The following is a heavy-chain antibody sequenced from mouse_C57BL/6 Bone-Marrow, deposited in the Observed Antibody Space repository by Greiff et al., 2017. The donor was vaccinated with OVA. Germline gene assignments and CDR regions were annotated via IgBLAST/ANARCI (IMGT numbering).Heavy chain of an antibody. D-gene: IGHD2-12*01. Sequence: VQLQQSGPGLVQPSQSLSITCTVSGFSLTSYGVHWVRQPPGKGLEWLGVIWSGGSTDYNAAFISRLSISKDNSKSQVFFKMNSLQADDTAIYYCAKSGTYYRPSFYYAMDYWGQGTSVTVSS. CDR2: IWSGGST. CDR3: AKSGTYYRPSFYYAMDY. V-gene: IGHV2-4*01. CDR1: GFSLTSYG. J-gene: IGHJ4*01.